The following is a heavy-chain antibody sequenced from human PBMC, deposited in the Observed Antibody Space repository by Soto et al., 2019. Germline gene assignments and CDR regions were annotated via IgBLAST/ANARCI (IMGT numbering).Heavy chain of an antibody. J-gene: IGHJ6*02. D-gene: IGHD6-13*01. Sequence: QVQLVESGGGVVQPGRSLRLSCAASGFTFSSYGMHWVRQAPGKGLEWVAVISYDGSNKYYADSVKGRFTISRDNSKNPLYLQMNRLRAEDTAVYYCAKDSEQLVQYDGMDVWGQGTTVTVSS. CDR2: ISYDGSNK. CDR3: AKDSEQLVQYDGMDV. CDR1: GFTFSSYG. V-gene: IGHV3-30*18.